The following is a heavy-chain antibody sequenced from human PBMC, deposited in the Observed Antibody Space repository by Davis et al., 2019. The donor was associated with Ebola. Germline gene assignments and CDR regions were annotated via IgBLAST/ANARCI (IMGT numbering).Heavy chain of an antibody. D-gene: IGHD3-22*01. CDR2: IYYSGNT. Sequence: SETLSLTCTVSGASISRTTTYYWGWIRQSPGKGLECIVSIYYSGNTYYSPSLRSRVTMSVDSSKNQFSLELSSVTAADTAIYYCARRNYYYENFWGQGILVTVSS. V-gene: IGHV4-39*01. CDR3: ARRNYYYENF. J-gene: IGHJ4*02. CDR1: GASISRTTTYY.